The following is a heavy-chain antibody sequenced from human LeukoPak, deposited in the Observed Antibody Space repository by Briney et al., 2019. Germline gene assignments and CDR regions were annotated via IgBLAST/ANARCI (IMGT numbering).Heavy chain of an antibody. CDR3: VRSTAVLPFDY. CDR2: INPDGSST. V-gene: IGHV3-74*01. J-gene: IGHJ4*02. Sequence: PGGSLTLSCPASGFTLSDYWMHWVRQGPGKGLVWVSRINPDGSSTNDADFVKGRFTIPRDNAKNTLNLQMNSLRAEDTAVYYCVRSTAVLPFDYWGQGIPVTVSS. D-gene: IGHD6-6*01. CDR1: GFTLSDYW.